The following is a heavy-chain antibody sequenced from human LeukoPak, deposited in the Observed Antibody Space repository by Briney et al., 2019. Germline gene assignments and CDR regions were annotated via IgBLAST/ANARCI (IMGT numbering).Heavy chain of an antibody. J-gene: IGHJ4*02. Sequence: GGSLRLSCAASGFTFSSYAMHWVRQAPGKGLEWVAVISYDGSNKYYADSVKGRFTISRDNSKNTLYLQMNSLRAEDTAVYYCARDLPYCSSTSCYSGIDYRGQGTLVTVSS. CDR1: GFTFSSYA. CDR3: ARDLPYCSSTSCYSGIDY. D-gene: IGHD2-2*01. CDR2: ISYDGSNK. V-gene: IGHV3-30*04.